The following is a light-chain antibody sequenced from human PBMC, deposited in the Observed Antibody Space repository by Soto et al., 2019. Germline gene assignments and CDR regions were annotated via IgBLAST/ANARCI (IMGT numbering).Light chain of an antibody. CDR2: AAS. V-gene: IGKV1-39*01. CDR1: QSISSL. J-gene: IGKJ1*01. CDR3: QQSYRTPPWT. Sequence: DIQMTQSPSSLSASVGDRVTITCRASQSISSLLNWYQQKPGKAPKPLIYAASSLQSGVPSRFSGSGSGTAFTLTISSLQPEDIAIFYCQQSYRTPPWTFGQGTKVEIK.